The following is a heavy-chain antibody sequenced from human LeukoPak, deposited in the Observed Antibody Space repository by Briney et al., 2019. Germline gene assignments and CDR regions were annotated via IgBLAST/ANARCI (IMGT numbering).Heavy chain of an antibody. Sequence: PSETLSLTCAVYGGSFSGYYWGWIRQPPGKGLEWIGSIYHSGSTYYNPSLKSRVTISVDTSKNQFSLKLSSVTAADTAVYYCARSIVGAFYYYMDVWGKGTTVTVSS. CDR3: ARSIVGAFYYYMDV. CDR1: GGSFSGYY. J-gene: IGHJ6*03. CDR2: IYHSGST. D-gene: IGHD1-26*01. V-gene: IGHV4-38-2*01.